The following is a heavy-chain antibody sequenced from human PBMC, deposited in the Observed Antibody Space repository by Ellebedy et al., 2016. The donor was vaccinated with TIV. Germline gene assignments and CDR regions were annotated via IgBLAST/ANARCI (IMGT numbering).Heavy chain of an antibody. CDR3: ARFERSSGAFDI. CDR2: IGTAGDT. J-gene: IGHJ3*02. Sequence: GESLKISXAASGFTFSSYDMHWVRQATGKGLEWVSAIGTAGDTYYPGSVKGRFTISRENAKNSLYLQMNSLRAGDTAVYYCARFERSSGAFDIWGQGTMVTVSS. D-gene: IGHD3-10*01. CDR1: GFTFSSYD. V-gene: IGHV3-13*04.